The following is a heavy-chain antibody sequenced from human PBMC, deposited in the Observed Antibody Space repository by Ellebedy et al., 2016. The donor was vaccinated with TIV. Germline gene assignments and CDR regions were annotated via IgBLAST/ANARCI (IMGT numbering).Heavy chain of an antibody. CDR3: AKDRDGLEVVTAFRFDY. V-gene: IGHV3-30*18. D-gene: IGHD2-21*02. CDR2: ISYDGSNK. J-gene: IGHJ4*02. Sequence: GESLKISXAASGFTFSNYGMHWVRQAPGKGLEWVAVISYDGSNKYYADSVKGRFTISRDNSKNTLYLQMNSLRAEDTAVYYCAKDRDGLEVVTAFRFDYWGQGTLVTVSS. CDR1: GFTFSNYG.